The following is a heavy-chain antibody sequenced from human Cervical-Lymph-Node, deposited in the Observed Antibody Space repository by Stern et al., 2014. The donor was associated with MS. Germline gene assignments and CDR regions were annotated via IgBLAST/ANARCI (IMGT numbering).Heavy chain of an antibody. V-gene: IGHV4-34*01. J-gene: IGHJ3*01. CDR1: GASFSDNY. CDR3: ARERKVERSARLLVSFDV. CDR2: INRSGGT. Sequence: QVQLQQWGAGLLRPSETLSLTCAVNGASFSDNYWSWIRQTPGKGLEWIGEINRSGGTHYNPSLMSRATLSVDPSRNQFSLKLSSLTAADTAMYYCARERKVERSARLLVSFDVWGQGTLVTVSS. D-gene: IGHD1-1*01.